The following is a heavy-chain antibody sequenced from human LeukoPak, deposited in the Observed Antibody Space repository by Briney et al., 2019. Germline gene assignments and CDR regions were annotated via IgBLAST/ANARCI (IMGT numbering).Heavy chain of an antibody. CDR2: IIPILGIA. D-gene: IGHD6-13*01. V-gene: IGHV1-69*10. Sequence: SVKVSCKASGGTFSSYAISWVRQAPGQGLEWMGGIIPILGIANYAQKFQGRVTITADKSTSTAYMELSSLRSEDTAVYYCASGKLDGGIAAAGDWGQGTLVTVSS. CDR1: GGTFSSYA. CDR3: ASGKLDGGIAAAGD. J-gene: IGHJ4*02.